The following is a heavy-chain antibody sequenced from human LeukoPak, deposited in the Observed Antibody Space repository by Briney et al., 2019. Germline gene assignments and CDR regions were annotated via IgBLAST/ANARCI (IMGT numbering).Heavy chain of an antibody. CDR2: ISASGSNI. Sequence: GGSLRLSCAASGFLFSSYRMHWVRQAPGKGLEWVSYISASGSNIYYLDSVKGRLTVSRDNAMNSLFLQMGRPRAEDTAVYYCVRVKGTYFDFWGQGTLVTVSS. CDR1: GFLFSSYR. D-gene: IGHD1-1*01. V-gene: IGHV3-48*01. J-gene: IGHJ4*02. CDR3: VRVKGTYFDF.